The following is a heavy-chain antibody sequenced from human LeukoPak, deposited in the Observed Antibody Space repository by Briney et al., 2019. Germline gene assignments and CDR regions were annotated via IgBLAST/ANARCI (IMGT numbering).Heavy chain of an antibody. CDR3: ARGFVYYGSGSYYGEYYYCYYMDV. D-gene: IGHD3-10*01. Sequence: SETLSLTCTVSGASISSGTYYWTWIRQPAGKGLEWIGRIYTRGSTNYNPSLKSRVTISIDTSKNQFSLKLSSVTAADTAVYYCARGFVYYGSGSYYGEYYYCYYMDVWGKGTTVTVSS. CDR2: IYTRGST. J-gene: IGHJ6*03. V-gene: IGHV4-61*02. CDR1: GASISSGTYY.